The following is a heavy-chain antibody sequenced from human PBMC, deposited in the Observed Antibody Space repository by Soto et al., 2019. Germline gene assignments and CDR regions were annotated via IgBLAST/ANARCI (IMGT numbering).Heavy chain of an antibody. V-gene: IGHV3-23*01. J-gene: IGHJ4*02. D-gene: IGHD3-10*01. CDR3: AKDLTTMIRGLIISPFDY. Sequence: GSLRLSCVASGFTFSSYAMSWVRQAPGKGLEWVSGITGSGGITYYADSVKGRFTISRDNSKNTLYLQMNSLRAEDTAVYYCAKDLTTMIRGLIISPFDYWGQGTLVTVSS. CDR1: GFTFSSYA. CDR2: ITGSGGIT.